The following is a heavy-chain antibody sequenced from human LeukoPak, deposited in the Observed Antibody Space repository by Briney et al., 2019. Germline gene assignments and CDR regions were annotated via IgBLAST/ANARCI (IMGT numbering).Heavy chain of an antibody. CDR3: AKDLIAAAGTYYYYGMDV. Sequence: GGSLRLSCAASGVTFSSYAMSWVRQAPGKGLEWVSAISGSGGSTYYADSVKGRFTISRDNSKNTLYLQMNSLRAEDTAVYYCAKDLIAAAGTYYYYGMDVWGQGATVTVSS. V-gene: IGHV3-23*01. D-gene: IGHD6-13*01. J-gene: IGHJ6*02. CDR1: GVTFSSYA. CDR2: ISGSGGST.